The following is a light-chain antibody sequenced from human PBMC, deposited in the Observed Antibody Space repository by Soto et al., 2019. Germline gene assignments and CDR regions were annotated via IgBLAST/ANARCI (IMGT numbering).Light chain of an antibody. V-gene: IGLV1-44*01. Sequence: QAVVTQPPSASGTPGQRVTISCSGSSSDIGSHTVNWYQQVPGTAPRLLIYNNNERPSGVPDRFSGSKSGTSASLAISGLQSEDEVDYYCAAWDDSLNGLVFGGGTKLTVL. CDR1: SSDIGSHT. CDR3: AAWDDSLNGLV. J-gene: IGLJ2*01. CDR2: NNN.